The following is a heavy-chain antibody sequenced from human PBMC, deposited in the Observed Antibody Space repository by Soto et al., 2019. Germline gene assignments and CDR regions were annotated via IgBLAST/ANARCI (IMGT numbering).Heavy chain of an antibody. D-gene: IGHD5-12*01. CDR1: GFIFSSYS. J-gene: IGHJ4*02. CDR3: AKDRRENIVATISHFDY. Sequence: PGGSLRLSCAASGFIFSSYSMNWVRQAPGKGLEWVSSISSSSSYIYYADSVKGRFTISRDNSKKSLYLQMNSLRAEDTAVYYCAKDRRENIVATISHFDYWGQGTLVTVSS. CDR2: ISSSSSYI. V-gene: IGHV3-21*04.